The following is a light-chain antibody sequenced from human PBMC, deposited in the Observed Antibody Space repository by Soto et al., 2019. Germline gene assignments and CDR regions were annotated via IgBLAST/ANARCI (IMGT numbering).Light chain of an antibody. Sequence: SYYLTHPPSVSVAPGQTAKTTCGGDKIGSKIVHWYKQRPGQAPVAVVFDATDRPSGIPDRISASRSGDTATLTISRVDAGDEADYYCQVWASTAELFVFGSGTKVTVL. CDR2: DAT. CDR3: QVWASTAELFV. J-gene: IGLJ1*01. V-gene: IGLV3-21*02. CDR1: KIGSKI.